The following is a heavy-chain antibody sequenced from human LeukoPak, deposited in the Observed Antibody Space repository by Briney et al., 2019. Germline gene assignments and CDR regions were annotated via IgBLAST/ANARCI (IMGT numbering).Heavy chain of an antibody. D-gene: IGHD4-17*01. CDR1: GGSISGSSYY. Sequence: SETLSLTCTVSGGSISGSSYYWGWIRQPPGKGLEWIGSIYYSGSTYYNPSLKSRVTISVDTSKNQFSLKLSSVTAADTAVYYCAPGDYGDYWGQGTLVTVSS. CDR2: IYYSGST. J-gene: IGHJ4*02. V-gene: IGHV4-39*07. CDR3: APGDYGDY.